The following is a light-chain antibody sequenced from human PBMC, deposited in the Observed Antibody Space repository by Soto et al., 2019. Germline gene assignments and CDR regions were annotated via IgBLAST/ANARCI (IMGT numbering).Light chain of an antibody. CDR2: GAS. CDR3: QQYGSSQYT. Sequence: EIVLTQSPGTLSLSPGERATLSCRASQSVNNNYLAWYQQKPGQAPSLLIYGASSSATGIPDRFSGSGSVTEFTLTISRLEPEDFAVYYCQQYGSSQYTFGQGTKLEIK. V-gene: IGKV3-20*01. CDR1: QSVNNNY. J-gene: IGKJ2*01.